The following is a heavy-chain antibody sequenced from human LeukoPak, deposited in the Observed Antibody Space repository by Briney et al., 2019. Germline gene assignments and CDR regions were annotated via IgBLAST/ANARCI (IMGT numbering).Heavy chain of an antibody. J-gene: IGHJ3*01. CDR2: ISGSPGST. CDR1: GFTFSSYA. CDR3: AREDLWFGESSGAFDA. V-gene: IGHV3-23*01. Sequence: GGSLRLSCAASGFTFSSYAMSWVRQAPGKGLEWVSAISGSPGSTYYADSVKGRFTISRDNSKNTLYLQMNSLRREDTAVYFCAREDLWFGESSGAFDAWGPGTMVTVSS. D-gene: IGHD3-10*01.